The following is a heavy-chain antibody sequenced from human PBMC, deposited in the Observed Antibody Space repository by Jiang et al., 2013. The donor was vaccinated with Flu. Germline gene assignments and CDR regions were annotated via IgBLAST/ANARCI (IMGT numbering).Heavy chain of an antibody. J-gene: IGHJ2*01. CDR3: ARALYCSSTSCYEGWYFDL. V-gene: IGHV3-21*01. Sequence: SSYIYYADSVKGRFTISRDNAKNSLYLQMNSLRAEDTAVYYCARALYCSSTSCYEGWYFDLWGRGTLVTVSS. CDR2: SSYI. D-gene: IGHD2-2*01.